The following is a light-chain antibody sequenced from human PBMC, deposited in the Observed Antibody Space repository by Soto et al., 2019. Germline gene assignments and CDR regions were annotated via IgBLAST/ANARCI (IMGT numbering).Light chain of an antibody. V-gene: IGKV3-20*01. Sequence: EFVLTQSPGTLSLSPGERATLSCRASQTVRNNYLAWYQQKPGQAPRLLIYDASSRATGIPDRFSGGGSGTDFTLTSSRRAPEEFAVYYCQQFSSYPLTFGGGTKVEI. J-gene: IGKJ4*01. CDR3: QQFSSYPLT. CDR2: DAS. CDR1: QTVRNNY.